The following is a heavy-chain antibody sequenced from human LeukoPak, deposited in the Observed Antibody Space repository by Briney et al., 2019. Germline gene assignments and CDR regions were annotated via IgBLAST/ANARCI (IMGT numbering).Heavy chain of an antibody. Sequence: ASVKVSCKASGYTFTSYYTHWVRQAPGQGLEWMGIINPSGGSTSYAQKFQGRVTMTRDTSTSTVYMELSSLRSEDTAVYYCARDRGGRGNLLLYFGLDVWGQGTTVTVSS. CDR3: ARDRGGRGNLLLYFGLDV. J-gene: IGHJ6*02. V-gene: IGHV1-46*01. D-gene: IGHD1-26*01. CDR2: INPSGGST. CDR1: GYTFTSYY.